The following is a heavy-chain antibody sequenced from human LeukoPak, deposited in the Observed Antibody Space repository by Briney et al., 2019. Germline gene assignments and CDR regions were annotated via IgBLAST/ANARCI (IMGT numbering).Heavy chain of an antibody. Sequence: PSETLSLTCAVSGGSISSSNWWSWVRQPPGKGLEWIGEIYHSGSTNYNPSLKSRVTISVDTSKNQFSLKLSSVTAADTAVYYCARAYYYGSGSYLAKNDYWGQGTLVTVSS. CDR1: GGSISSSNW. V-gene: IGHV4-4*02. D-gene: IGHD3-10*01. CDR2: IYHSGST. J-gene: IGHJ4*02. CDR3: ARAYYYGSGSYLAKNDY.